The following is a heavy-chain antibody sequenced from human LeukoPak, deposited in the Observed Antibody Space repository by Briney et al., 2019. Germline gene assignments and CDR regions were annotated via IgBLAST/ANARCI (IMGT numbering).Heavy chain of an antibody. Sequence: GGSLRLSCAASGFTFSSYWMTWVRQAPGKGLEWVANIKQDGSEKYYVDSVKGRFTISRDNAKNSLYLQMNSLRAGDTAVYYCARDPSGRGMDVWGQGTTVTVSS. J-gene: IGHJ6*02. V-gene: IGHV3-7*01. CDR1: GFTFSSYW. CDR2: IKQDGSEK. D-gene: IGHD6-19*01. CDR3: ARDPSGRGMDV.